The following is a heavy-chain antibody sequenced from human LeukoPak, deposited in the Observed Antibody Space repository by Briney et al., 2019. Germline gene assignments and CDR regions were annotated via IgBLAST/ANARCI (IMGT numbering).Heavy chain of an antibody. V-gene: IGHV4-59*08. CDR1: GASISDYY. D-gene: IGHD5-18*01. J-gene: IGHJ4*02. CDR3: LTVDTSMGVDY. CDR2: IYYTGIA. Sequence: SETLSLTCTVSGASISDYYWSWIRQPPGKGLEWIGYIYYTGIANYNPSLKSRLTMSVDTSKSQLSLRLSSVTAADTGVYYCLTVDTSMGVDYWGQGTLVTVSS.